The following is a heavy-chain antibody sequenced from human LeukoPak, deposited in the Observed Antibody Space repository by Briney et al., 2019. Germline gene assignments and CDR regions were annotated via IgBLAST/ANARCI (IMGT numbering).Heavy chain of an antibody. D-gene: IGHD1-26*01. CDR1: GGXVSSGSYY. CDR3: ARGWELLQYYFDY. CDR2: IYYSGST. J-gene: IGHJ4*02. Sequence: SETLSLTCTVSGGXVSSGSYYWSWIRQPPGKGLEWIGYIYYSGSTNYNPSLKSRVTISVDTSKNQFSLKLSSVTAADTAVYYCARGWELLQYYFDYWGQGTLVTVSS. V-gene: IGHV4-61*01.